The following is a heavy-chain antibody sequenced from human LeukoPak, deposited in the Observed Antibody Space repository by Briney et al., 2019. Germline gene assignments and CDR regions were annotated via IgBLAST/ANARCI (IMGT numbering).Heavy chain of an antibody. CDR3: AKGRGSFLYDLDS. CDR2: ISGGDGGT. CDR1: GFTLSSYA. J-gene: IGHJ4*02. V-gene: IGHV3-23*01. Sequence: QSGGSLRLSCAASGFTLSSYAITWVRQAPGKGLEWVSGISGGDGGTYHTDSVKGRFTMSRDNSKNTLCLQMNSLRAEDTAVYYCAKGRGSFLYDLDSWGQGTLVTVSS. D-gene: IGHD5/OR15-5a*01.